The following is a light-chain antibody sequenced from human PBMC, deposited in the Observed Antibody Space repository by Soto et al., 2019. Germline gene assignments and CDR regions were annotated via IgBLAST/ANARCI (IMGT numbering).Light chain of an antibody. CDR3: SSYTSASTPLV. Sequence: QSALTQPASVSGSPGQSITISCTGTGSDVGGYNYVSWYQQHPGKAPKVMIYDVSNRPSGVSNRFSVSKSGNTASLTISGLQAEDEAEYYCSSYTSASTPLVFGGGTKLTVL. V-gene: IGLV2-14*01. CDR1: GSDVGGYNY. CDR2: DVS. J-gene: IGLJ2*01.